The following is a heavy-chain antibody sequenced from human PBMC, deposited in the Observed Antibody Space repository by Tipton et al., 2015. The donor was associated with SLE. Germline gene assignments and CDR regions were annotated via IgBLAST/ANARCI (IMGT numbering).Heavy chain of an antibody. D-gene: IGHD6-13*01. V-gene: IGHV4-61*01. CDR2: IYYSGST. Sequence: TLSLTCTVSGGSVSSGSYYWSWIRQPPGKGLEWIGYIYYSGSTNYNPSLKSRVTISVDTSKNQFSLKLSSVTAADTAVYYCACPGIAAATVAFDIWGQGTRVTVSS. CDR3: ACPGIAAATVAFDI. CDR1: GGSVSSGSYY. J-gene: IGHJ3*02.